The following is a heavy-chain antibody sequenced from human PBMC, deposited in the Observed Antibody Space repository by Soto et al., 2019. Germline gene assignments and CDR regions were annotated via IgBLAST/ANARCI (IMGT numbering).Heavy chain of an antibody. CDR2: VKSKADGGTT. D-gene: IGHD5-18*01. CDR1: GFTFSNAW. V-gene: IGHV3-15*01. J-gene: IGHJ6*02. Sequence: KSGGSLRLSCAASGFTFSNAWMSWVRQAPGKGLEWVGRVKSKADGGTTDYGAPVKGRFTISRDDSKNTLYLQMNSLKTEDTAVYYCTTWGIQLWLNGYYYYGMDVWGQGTTVTVSS. CDR3: TTWGIQLWLNGYYYYGMDV.